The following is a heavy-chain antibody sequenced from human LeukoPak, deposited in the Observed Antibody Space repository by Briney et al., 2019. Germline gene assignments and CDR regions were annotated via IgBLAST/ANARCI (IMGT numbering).Heavy chain of an antibody. CDR3: AKDLPPYYDFWSGSLYFDY. V-gene: IGHV3-23*01. CDR1: GFTVSSNY. J-gene: IGHJ4*02. CDR2: ISGSGGST. Sequence: PGGSLRLSCAASGFTVSSNYMSWVRQAPGKGLEWVSAISGSGGSTYYADSVKGRFTISRDNSKNTLYLQMNSLRAEDTAVYYCAKDLPPYYDFWSGSLYFDYWGQGTLVTVSS. D-gene: IGHD3-3*01.